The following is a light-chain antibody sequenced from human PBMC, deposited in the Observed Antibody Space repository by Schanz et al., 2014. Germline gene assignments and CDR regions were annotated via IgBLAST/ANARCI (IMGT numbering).Light chain of an antibody. CDR2: EVS. CDR3: TSYAGSNNLYV. V-gene: IGLV2-8*01. J-gene: IGLJ1*01. Sequence: QSALTQPPSASGSPGQSVTISCTGTSSDVGGFNSVAWYQQHPGKAPKLMIHEVSKRPSGVPARFSGSKSGNTASLTVSGLQAEDEADYYCTSYAGSNNLYVYGSGTKLTVL. CDR1: SSDVGGFNS.